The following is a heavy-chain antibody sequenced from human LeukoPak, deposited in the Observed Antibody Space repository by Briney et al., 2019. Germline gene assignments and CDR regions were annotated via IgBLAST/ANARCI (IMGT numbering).Heavy chain of an antibody. CDR2: IVPILGTA. D-gene: IGHD5-18*01. J-gene: IGHJ4*02. CDR1: GYTFTGYY. Sequence: GASVKVSCKASGYTFTGYYMHWVRQAPGQGLEWMGGIVPILGTANYAQKFQGRVTITADDSTGTAYMELTSLRSADTAVYYCARSQGYSYGSSYWGQGTLVTVSS. CDR3: ARSQGYSYGSSY. V-gene: IGHV1-69*13.